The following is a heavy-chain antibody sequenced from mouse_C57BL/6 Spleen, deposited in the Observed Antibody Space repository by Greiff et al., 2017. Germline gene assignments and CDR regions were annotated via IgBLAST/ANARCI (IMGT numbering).Heavy chain of an antibody. CDR2: INPSSGYS. V-gene: IGHV1-7*01. D-gene: IGHD2-5*01. CDR3: ARSYYSNYGGYYCDY. J-gene: IGHJ2*01. Sequence: VKLQESGAELAKPGASVKLSCKASGYTFTSYWMHWVKQRPGQGLEWIGYINPSSGYSKYNQKFKDKATLTADKSSSTAYMQLSSRTYEDSAVXYCARSYYSNYGGYYCDYWGQGTTRTVSS. CDR1: GYTFTSYW.